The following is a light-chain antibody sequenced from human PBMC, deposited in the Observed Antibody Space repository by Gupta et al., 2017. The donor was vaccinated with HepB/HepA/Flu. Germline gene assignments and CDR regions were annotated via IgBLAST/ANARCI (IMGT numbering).Light chain of an antibody. CDR1: TSNIGSNF. Sequence: QSVLTQPPSASATPGQRVTISCSGSTSNIGSNFVSWYQQVPGSAPKLLIYSNNQRPSGAPDRFSGSKSGTSASLAISGLQSDDEADYYCAAWDDSLSGPNWVFGGGTKVTV. J-gene: IGLJ3*02. CDR2: SNN. CDR3: AAWDDSLSGPNWV. V-gene: IGLV1-44*01.